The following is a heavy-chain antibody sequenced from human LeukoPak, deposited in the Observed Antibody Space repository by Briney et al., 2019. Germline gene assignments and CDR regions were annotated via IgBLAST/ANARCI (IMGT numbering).Heavy chain of an antibody. V-gene: IGHV3-23*01. J-gene: IGHJ3*02. CDR1: GFTFSSYA. CDR2: ISGSGGST. CDR3: AKDLWGSHAFDI. D-gene: IGHD7-27*01. Sequence: PGGSLRLSCAASGFTFSSYAMSWVRQAPGKRLEWVSAISGSGGSTYYADSVKGRLTISRDNSKNTLYLQMNSLRAEDTAVYYCAKDLWGSHAFDIWGQGTMVTVSS.